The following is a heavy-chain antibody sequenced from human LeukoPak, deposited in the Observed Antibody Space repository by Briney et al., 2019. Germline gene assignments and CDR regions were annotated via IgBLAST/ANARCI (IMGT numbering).Heavy chain of an antibody. Sequence: SQTLSLTCTVSGGSISSGSYYWSWIRQPAGKGLEWIGRIYTSGSTNYNPSLKSRVTISVDTSKNQFSLKLSSVTAADSAIYYCARQRYTKGTSYNWFDPWGQGTLVTVSS. D-gene: IGHD1-14*01. CDR2: IYTSGST. J-gene: IGHJ5*02. V-gene: IGHV4-61*02. CDR3: ARQRYTKGTSYNWFDP. CDR1: GGSISSGSYY.